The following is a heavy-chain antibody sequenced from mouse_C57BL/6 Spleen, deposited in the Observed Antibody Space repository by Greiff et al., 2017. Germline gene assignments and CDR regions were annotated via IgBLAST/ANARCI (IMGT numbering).Heavy chain of an antibody. Sequence: QVQLKQSGPELVKPGASVKISCKASGYSFTSYYIHWVKQRPGQGLEWIGWIYPGSGNTKYNEKFKGKATLTADTSSSTAYMQLSSLTSEDSAVYYCARRGSTMTYYFDYWGQGTTLTVSS. CDR1: GYSFTSYY. CDR3: ARRGSTMTYYFDY. V-gene: IGHV1-66*01. D-gene: IGHD2-4*01. J-gene: IGHJ2*01. CDR2: IYPGSGNT.